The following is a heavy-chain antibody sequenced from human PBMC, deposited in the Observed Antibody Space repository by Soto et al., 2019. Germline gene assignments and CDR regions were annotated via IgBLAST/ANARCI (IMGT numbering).Heavy chain of an antibody. J-gene: IGHJ6*02. D-gene: IGHD2-2*01. Sequence: SETLSLTCTVSGGSISSGGYYWSWIRQHPGKGLEWIGYIYYSGSTYYNPSLKSRVTISVDTSKNQFSLKLSSVTAADTAVYYCARDSRGYCSSTSCGNYYYYGMDVWGQGTTVTVSS. CDR2: IYYSGST. CDR1: GGSISSGGYY. V-gene: IGHV4-31*03. CDR3: ARDSRGYCSSTSCGNYYYYGMDV.